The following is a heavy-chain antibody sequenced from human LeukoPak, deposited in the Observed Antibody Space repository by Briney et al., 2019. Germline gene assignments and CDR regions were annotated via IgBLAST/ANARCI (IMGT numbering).Heavy chain of an antibody. D-gene: IGHD3-16*01. V-gene: IGHV4-59*01. Sequence: SETLSLTCTVSGGSISSYFWSWIRQPPRKGLEWIGYISYSGSTNYNPSLKSRVTISVDTSKNQFSLKLSSVTAADTAVYYCARGGTYALAWGQGTLVTVSS. J-gene: IGHJ5*02. CDR3: ARGGTYALA. CDR1: GGSISSYF. CDR2: ISYSGST.